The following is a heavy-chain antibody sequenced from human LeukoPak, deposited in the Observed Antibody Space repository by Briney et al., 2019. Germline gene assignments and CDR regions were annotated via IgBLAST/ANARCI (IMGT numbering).Heavy chain of an antibody. CDR3: AKDSDYDSSGYYGLDY. CDR1: GFTFSSYA. V-gene: IGHV3-23*01. CDR2: ISGSGGST. Sequence: PGGSLRLSCAASGFTFSSYAMSWVRRAPGKGLEWVSAISGSGGSTYYADSVKGRFTISRDNSKNTLYLQMNSLRAEDTAVYCCAKDSDYDSSGYYGLDYWGQGTLVTVSS. D-gene: IGHD3-22*01. J-gene: IGHJ4*02.